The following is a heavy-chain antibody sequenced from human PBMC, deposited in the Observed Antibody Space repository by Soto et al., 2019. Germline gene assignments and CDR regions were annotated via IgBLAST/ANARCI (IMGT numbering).Heavy chain of an antibody. CDR2: VFSGGVT. CDR3: ARDDVSMVTTFLDY. J-gene: IGHJ4*02. CDR1: GFTVRGNY. V-gene: IGHV3-53*01. Sequence: GGSLRLSCTPSGFTVRGNYVSWVRQASGKGLEWVSIVFSGGVTYYADSVKGRFTISKDNSNNTLYLQMNSLRGEDTALYSCARDDVSMVTTFLDYWGLGTLVTVSS. D-gene: IGHD2-21*02.